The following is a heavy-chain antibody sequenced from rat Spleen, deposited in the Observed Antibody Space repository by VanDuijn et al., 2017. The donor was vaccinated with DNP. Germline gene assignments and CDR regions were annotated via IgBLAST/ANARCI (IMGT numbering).Heavy chain of an antibody. CDR2: IWAGGST. V-gene: IGHV2-72*01. CDR1: GFSLTSNG. Sequence: QVQLEESGPGLMQPSETLSLTCSVSGFSLTSNGVGWVRHTLGKGLVGMGTIWAGGSTNYNSAVQSRLSISRDTSKSQVLLKMNSLQPEDTGTYYCARHRDYYDGHFRFFDYWGQGVMVTLSS. J-gene: IGHJ2*01. D-gene: IGHD1-12*03. CDR3: ARHRDYYDGHFRFFDY.